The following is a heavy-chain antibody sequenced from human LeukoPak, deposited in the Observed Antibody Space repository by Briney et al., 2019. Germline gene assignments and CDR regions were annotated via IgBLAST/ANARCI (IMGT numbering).Heavy chain of an antibody. Sequence: ASVKVSCKASGYIFTDYGVTWVRQAPGQGLEWMGWISAYNDNTNYAQKFQGRVTMTTDTSTGTAYMDLRSLTSDDTAVYYCARVRDGYNYIYYYGLDVWGQGITVTVSS. CDR2: ISAYNDNT. CDR3: ARVRDGYNYIYYYGLDV. J-gene: IGHJ6*02. V-gene: IGHV1-18*01. CDR1: GYIFTDYG. D-gene: IGHD5-12*01.